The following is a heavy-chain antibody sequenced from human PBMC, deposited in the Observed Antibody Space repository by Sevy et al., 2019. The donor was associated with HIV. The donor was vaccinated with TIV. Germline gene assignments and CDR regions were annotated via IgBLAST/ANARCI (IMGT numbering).Heavy chain of an antibody. CDR1: GFTFSTYG. Sequence: GGSLRLSCAASGFTFSTYGMHWVRQAPGKGLEWVAVIWFDGSNTYYADSVKGRFTISRDIAKNTLHLQMNSLRAEDTAIYYCARDLEFYDYGDYGPAFMPDYWGQGTLVTVSS. V-gene: IGHV3-33*01. CDR3: ARDLEFYDYGDYGPAFMPDY. CDR2: IWFDGSNT. J-gene: IGHJ4*02. D-gene: IGHD4-17*01.